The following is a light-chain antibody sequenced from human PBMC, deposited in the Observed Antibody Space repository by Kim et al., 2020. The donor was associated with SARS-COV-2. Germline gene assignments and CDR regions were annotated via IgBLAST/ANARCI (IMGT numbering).Light chain of an antibody. CDR1: QSVSNSR. CDR3: QQYGASSLT. Sequence: PRERATPSCRASQSVSNSRLAWYQQKPGQAPRLLIYDASSRATGITDRFSGSGSGTDFTLTISRLEPEDFAVYYCQQYGASSLTFGGGTKVDIK. CDR2: DAS. J-gene: IGKJ4*01. V-gene: IGKV3-20*01.